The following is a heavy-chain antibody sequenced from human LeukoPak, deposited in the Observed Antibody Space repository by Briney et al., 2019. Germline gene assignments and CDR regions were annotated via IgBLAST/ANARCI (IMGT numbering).Heavy chain of an antibody. CDR2: MNPNSGNT. J-gene: IGHJ4*02. D-gene: IGHD3-10*01. V-gene: IGHV1-8*02. CDR1: GYTFTNYY. Sequence: ASVKVSCKASGYTFTNYYMHWVRQAPGQGLEWMGWMNPNSGNTGYAQKFQGRVTMTTDTSTSTAYMELRSLRSDDTAVYYCARNKILRATGSHDYWGQGTLVTVSS. CDR3: ARNKILRATGSHDY.